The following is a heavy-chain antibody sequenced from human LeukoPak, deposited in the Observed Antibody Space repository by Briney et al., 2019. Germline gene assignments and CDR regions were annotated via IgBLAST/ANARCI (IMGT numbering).Heavy chain of an antibody. CDR3: ARDRGYCSSTSCYADYNWFDP. Sequence: ASVKVSCKASGYTFTSYAMNWVRQAPGQGLEWMGWINTNTGNPTYAQGFTGRFVFSLDTSVSTAYLQISSLKAEDTAVYYCARDRGYCSSTSCYADYNWFDPWGQGTLVTVSS. CDR1: GYTFTSYA. D-gene: IGHD2-2*03. CDR2: INTNTGNP. V-gene: IGHV7-4-1*02. J-gene: IGHJ5*02.